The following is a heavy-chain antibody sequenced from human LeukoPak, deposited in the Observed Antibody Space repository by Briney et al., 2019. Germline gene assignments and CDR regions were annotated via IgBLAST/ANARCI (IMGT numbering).Heavy chain of an antibody. J-gene: IGHJ4*02. CDR2: ISAYNGNT. CDR3: AKDKFYSNYYYFDY. V-gene: IGHV1-18*01. Sequence: WASVKVSCKASGYTFTSYGISWVRQAPGQGLEWMGWISAYNGNTNYAQKLQGRVTMTTDTSTSTAYMELRSLRSDDTAVYYCAKDKFYSNYYYFDYWGQGTLVTVSS. D-gene: IGHD4-11*01. CDR1: GYTFTSYG.